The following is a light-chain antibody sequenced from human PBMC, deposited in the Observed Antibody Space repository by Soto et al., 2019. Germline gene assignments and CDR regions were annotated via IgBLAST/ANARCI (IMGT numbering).Light chain of an antibody. V-gene: IGLV1-40*01. CDR2: GNS. CDR3: QSYDSSLSVNYV. CDR1: SSKIGAGYD. Sequence: QSVLTQPPSVSGAPGQRVTISLTGSSSKIGAGYDVHWYQQLPGTAPKLLIYGNSNRPSGVPDRFSGSKSGTSASLAITGLQAEDEADYYCQSYDSSLSVNYVFGTGTKLTVL. J-gene: IGLJ1*01.